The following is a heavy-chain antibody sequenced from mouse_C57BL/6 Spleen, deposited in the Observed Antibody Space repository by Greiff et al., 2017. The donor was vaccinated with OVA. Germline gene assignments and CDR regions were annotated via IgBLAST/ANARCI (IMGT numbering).Heavy chain of an antibody. CDR3: ARPLRPDYYARDY. CDR1: GYTFTSYW. D-gene: IGHD1-2*01. J-gene: IGHJ4*01. Sequence: QVQLQQPGAELVRPGSSVKLSCKASGYTFTSYWMHWVKQRPIQGLELIGNIDPSDSETHYNQKFEDKATLTVDKSSSTTYMQLSSLTSEDSAVYYCARPLRPDYYARDYWGQGTSVTVSS. V-gene: IGHV1-52*01. CDR2: IDPSDSET.